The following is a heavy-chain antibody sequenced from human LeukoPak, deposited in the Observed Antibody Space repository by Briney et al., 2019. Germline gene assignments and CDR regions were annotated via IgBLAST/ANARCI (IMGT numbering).Heavy chain of an antibody. D-gene: IGHD6-19*01. CDR3: AREQVAVARTGSDAFDI. CDR1: GYTFTGYY. J-gene: IGHJ3*02. V-gene: IGHV1-2*02. Sequence: ASVKVSCKASGYTFTGYYMHWVRQAPGQGLEWMGWINPNSGGTNYAQKFQGRVTMTRDTSISTAYMELGRLRSDDTAVYYCAREQVAVARTGSDAFDIWGQGTMVTVSS. CDR2: INPNSGGT.